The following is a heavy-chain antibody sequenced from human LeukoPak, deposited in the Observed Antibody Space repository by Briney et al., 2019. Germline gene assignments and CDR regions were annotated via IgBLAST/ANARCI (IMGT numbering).Heavy chain of an antibody. J-gene: IGHJ3*02. Sequence: SQTLSLTCAISGDSVSSNSAAWNWIRQSPSRGLEWLGRAYYGSMWYDDYAVSVKSRITINPDTSKNQFSLQLNSVTPEDTAVYYCARDFGLTGDAFDIWGQGTMVTVCS. CDR2: AYYGSMWYD. V-gene: IGHV6-1*01. D-gene: IGHD7-27*01. CDR3: ARDFGLTGDAFDI. CDR1: GDSVSSNSAA.